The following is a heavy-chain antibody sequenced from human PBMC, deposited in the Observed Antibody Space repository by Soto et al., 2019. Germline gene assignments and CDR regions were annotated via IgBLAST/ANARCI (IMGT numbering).Heavy chain of an antibody. CDR1: GGTFSSYA. Sequence: EASVKVSCKASGGTFSSYAISWVRQAPGQGLEWMGGIIPIFGTANYAQKFQGRVTITADKSTSTAYMELSSLRSEDTAVYYCAGNPRGAFDIWGQGTMVTVSS. J-gene: IGHJ3*02. D-gene: IGHD3-10*01. V-gene: IGHV1-69*06. CDR3: AGNPRGAFDI. CDR2: IIPIFGTA.